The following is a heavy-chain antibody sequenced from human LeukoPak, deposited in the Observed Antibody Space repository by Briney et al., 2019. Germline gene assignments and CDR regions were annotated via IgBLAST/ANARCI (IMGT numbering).Heavy chain of an antibody. CDR3: ARPGSSSHYYYYYMDV. D-gene: IGHD6-13*01. CDR1: GYIFTSYN. Sequence: ASVKVSCKASGYIFTSYNIYWVRQAPGQGLEWMGIINPSGGSTNYAQKFQGRVTMTRNTSISTAYMELSSLRSEDTAVYYCARPGSSSHYYYYYMDVWGKGTTVTISS. CDR2: INPSGGST. V-gene: IGHV1-46*01. J-gene: IGHJ6*03.